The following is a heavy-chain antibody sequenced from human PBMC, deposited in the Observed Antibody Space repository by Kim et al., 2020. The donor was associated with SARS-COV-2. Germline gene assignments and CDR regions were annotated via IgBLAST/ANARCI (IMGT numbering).Heavy chain of an antibody. CDR2: IYYSGST. Sequence: SETLSPTCTVSGGSISSYYWSWIRQPPGKGLEWIGYIYYSGSTNYNPSLKSRVTISVDTSKNQFSLKLSSVTAADTAVYYCARGSRTQPNYFDYWGQGTLVTVSS. J-gene: IGHJ4*02. CDR1: GGSISSYY. V-gene: IGHV4-59*01. CDR3: ARGSRTQPNYFDY.